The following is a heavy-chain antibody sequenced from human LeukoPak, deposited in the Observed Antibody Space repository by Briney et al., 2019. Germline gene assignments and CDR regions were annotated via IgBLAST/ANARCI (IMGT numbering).Heavy chain of an antibody. V-gene: IGHV1-24*01. Sequence: ASVKVSCKVSGYTLTELSMHWVRPAPGKGLEWMGGFYPEDGETIYGKKFQGRVTMTEDTSTDTAYMELSSLRSEDTGVYYCARDYRVEGSGYYVGFDYWGQGTLVTVSS. CDR2: FYPEDGET. CDR1: GYTLTELS. D-gene: IGHD3-22*01. J-gene: IGHJ4*02. CDR3: ARDYRVEGSGYYVGFDY.